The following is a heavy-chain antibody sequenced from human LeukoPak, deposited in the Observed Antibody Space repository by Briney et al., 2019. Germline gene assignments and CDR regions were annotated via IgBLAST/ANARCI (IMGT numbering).Heavy chain of an antibody. CDR1: GFTFSSYE. CDR2: IKQDGSEK. V-gene: IGHV3-7*01. CDR3: ARPDTLYDSSGYAWDY. J-gene: IGHJ4*02. D-gene: IGHD3-22*01. Sequence: PGGSLRLSCAASGFTFSSYEMNWVRQAPGKGLEWVANIKQDGSEKYYVDSVKGRFTISRDNAKNSLYLQMNSLRAEDTAVYYCARPDTLYDSSGYAWDYWGQGTLVTVSS.